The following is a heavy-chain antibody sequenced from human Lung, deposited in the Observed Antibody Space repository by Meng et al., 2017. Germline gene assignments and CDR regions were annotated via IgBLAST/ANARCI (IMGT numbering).Heavy chain of an antibody. CDR2: ISGYNGNT. J-gene: IGHJ4*02. CDR1: GYTFTKYG. CDR3: ARAEEEYCSDGSCPNFDF. D-gene: IGHD2-15*01. Sequence: QVQLGQSGAEVKKPGASVKVSCKASGYTFTKYGITWGRQAPGQGLEWMGWISGYNGNTNYAPKLQGRVTMTTDTSTSTAYMELRSLRSDDAAVYYCARAEEEYCSDGSCPNFDFWGQGTLVTVSS. V-gene: IGHV1-18*01.